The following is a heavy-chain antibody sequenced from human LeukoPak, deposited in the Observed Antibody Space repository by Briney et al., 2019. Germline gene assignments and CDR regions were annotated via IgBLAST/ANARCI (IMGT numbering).Heavy chain of an antibody. CDR1: GGTFSSYA. Sequence: ASVKDSCKASGGTFSSYAISWVRQAPGQGLEWMGGIIPIFGTANYAQKFQGRVTITADESTSTAYMELSSLRSEDTAVYYCARSSGNQLLFGWYFDLWGRGTLVTVSS. J-gene: IGHJ2*01. CDR3: ARSSGNQLLFGWYFDL. CDR2: IIPIFGTA. D-gene: IGHD2-2*01. V-gene: IGHV1-69*01.